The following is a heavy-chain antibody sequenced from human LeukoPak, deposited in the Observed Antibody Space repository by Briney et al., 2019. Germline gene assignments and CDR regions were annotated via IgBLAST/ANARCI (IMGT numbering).Heavy chain of an antibody. CDR1: GFTFTNAW. Sequence: GGSLRLSCAASGFTFTNAWMNWVRQAPGKGLEWVSAISGSGGSTYYADSVKGRFTISRDNSKNTLYLQMNSLRAEDTAVYYCAKSAIVVVPAATLRNDYFDYWGQGTLVTVSS. V-gene: IGHV3-23*01. J-gene: IGHJ4*02. CDR2: ISGSGGST. CDR3: AKSAIVVVPAATLRNDYFDY. D-gene: IGHD2-2*01.